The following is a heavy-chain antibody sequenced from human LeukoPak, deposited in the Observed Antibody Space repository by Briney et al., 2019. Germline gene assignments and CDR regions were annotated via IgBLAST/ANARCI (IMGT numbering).Heavy chain of an antibody. CDR2: IGTSSTTI. V-gene: IGHV3-48*01. J-gene: IGHJ6*03. CDR3: ARFAAGGSYYYYMDV. CDR1: GFTFSSYA. Sequence: GGSLRLSCAASGFTFSSYAMSWVRQTPGKGLEWVSNIGTSSTTIYYADSVKGRFTISRDNAKNSLYLQMNSLRADDTAVYYCARFAAGGSYYYYMDVWGKGTTVTVSS. D-gene: IGHD6-25*01.